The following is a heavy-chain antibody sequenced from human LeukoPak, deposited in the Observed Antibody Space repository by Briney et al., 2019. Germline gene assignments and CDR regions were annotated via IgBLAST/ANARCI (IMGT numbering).Heavy chain of an antibody. D-gene: IGHD2-21*02. CDR2: INHSGST. CDR3: AGAWGDYCFDY. Sequence: SETLSLTCAVYGGSFSGYYWGWIRQPPGKGLEWIGEINHSGSTNYNPSLKSRVTISVDTSKNQFSLKLSSVTAADTAVYYCAGAWGDYCFDYWGQGTLVTVSS. CDR1: GGSFSGYY. J-gene: IGHJ4*02. V-gene: IGHV4-34*01.